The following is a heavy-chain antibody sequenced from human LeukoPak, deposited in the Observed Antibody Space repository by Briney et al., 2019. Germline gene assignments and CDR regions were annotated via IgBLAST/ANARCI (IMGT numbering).Heavy chain of an antibody. CDR2: INPNSGGT. CDR3: AREGYGSGSYVY. V-gene: IGHV1-2*02. D-gene: IGHD3-10*01. CDR1: GYTFTGYY. J-gene: IGHJ4*02. Sequence: GXXVXVSCMXSGYTFTGYYMHWVRQAPGQGLEWMGWINPNSGGTDSAQKFQGRVTMTRDTSISTAYMELSSLRSDDTAVYYCAREGYGSGSYVYWGQGTLVTVSS.